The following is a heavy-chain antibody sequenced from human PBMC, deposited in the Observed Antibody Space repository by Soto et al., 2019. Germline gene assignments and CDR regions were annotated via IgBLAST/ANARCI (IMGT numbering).Heavy chain of an antibody. CDR1: GFTFSSYA. Sequence: GGSLRLSCSASGFTFSSYAMHWVRQAPGKGLEYVSPISTNGGSTHYADSVKGRFTISRDNSKNTQYLQMSSLRADDTAVYYCVKGEYYYDSSGYYPFDYWGQGTLVTVSS. V-gene: IGHV3-64D*06. J-gene: IGHJ4*02. CDR2: ISTNGGST. D-gene: IGHD3-22*01. CDR3: VKGEYYYDSSGYYPFDY.